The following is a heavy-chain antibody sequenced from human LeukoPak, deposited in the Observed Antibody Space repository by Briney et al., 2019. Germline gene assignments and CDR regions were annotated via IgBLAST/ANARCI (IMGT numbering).Heavy chain of an antibody. J-gene: IGHJ4*02. Sequence: GASVKVSCKASGFTFTSYFMHWVRQAPGQGLEWMGIITPSGGSTTYAQKFQGRVTITADKSTSTAYMELSSLRSEDTAVYYCARGAEGSGYVMSYYFDYWGQGTLVTVSS. CDR1: GFTFTSYF. D-gene: IGHD3-3*01. V-gene: IGHV1-46*01. CDR2: ITPSGGST. CDR3: ARGAEGSGYVMSYYFDY.